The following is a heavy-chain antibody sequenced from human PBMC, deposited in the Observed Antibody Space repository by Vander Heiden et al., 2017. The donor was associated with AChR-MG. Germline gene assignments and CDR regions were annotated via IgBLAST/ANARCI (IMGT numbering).Heavy chain of an antibody. CDR1: GFTFSSYA. V-gene: IGHV3-30-3*01. D-gene: IGHD3-22*01. CDR3: ASSEDSSGYYYYYYGMDV. J-gene: IGHJ6*02. Sequence: QVQLVESGGGVVQPGRSLRLSCAASGFTFSSYAMHWVRQAPGKGLEWVAVKSYDGSNKYYADSVKGRFTISRDNSKNTLYLQMNSLRAEDTAVYYCASSEDSSGYYYYYYGMDVWGQGTTVTVSS. CDR2: KSYDGSNK.